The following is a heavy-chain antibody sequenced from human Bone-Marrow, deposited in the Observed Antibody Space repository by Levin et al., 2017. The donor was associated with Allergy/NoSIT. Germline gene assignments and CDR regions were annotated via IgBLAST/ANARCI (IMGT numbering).Heavy chain of an antibody. J-gene: IGHJ4*02. CDR2: IVQDGSKQ. CDR1: GFTFSNYW. CDR3: ARDKDYSGNRGDY. Sequence: LSLTCAASGFTFSNYWMSWVRQAPGKGLEWVANIVQDGSKQYYMDSVRGRFTISRDNAKNSLSLQMNSLRAEDTAVYYCARDKDYSGNRGDYWGQGTLVTVSS. D-gene: IGHD4-23*01. V-gene: IGHV3-7*04.